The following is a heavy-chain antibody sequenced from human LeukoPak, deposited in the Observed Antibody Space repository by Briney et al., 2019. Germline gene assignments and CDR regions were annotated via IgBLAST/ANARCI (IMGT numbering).Heavy chain of an antibody. V-gene: IGHV1-46*01. CDR1: GYTFPTYD. J-gene: IGHJ3*02. Sequence: ASVKVSCKASGYTFPTYDINWVRQATGQGLEWMGVFNPSGGSTSYAQKLQGRVTMTRDTSTSTVYMELSSLRSEDTAVYYCARVRDGYNDAFDIWGQGTMVIVSS. D-gene: IGHD5-24*01. CDR3: ARVRDGYNDAFDI. CDR2: FNPSGGST.